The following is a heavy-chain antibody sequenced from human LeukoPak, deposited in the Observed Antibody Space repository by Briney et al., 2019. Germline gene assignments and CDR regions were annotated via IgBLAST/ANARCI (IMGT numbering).Heavy chain of an antibody. V-gene: IGHV3-21*01. CDR2: ISSSSSYI. J-gene: IGHJ4*02. CDR1: GFTFSSYS. D-gene: IGHD4-23*01. CDR3: ARDSPLLYGGRFDY. Sequence: PGGSLRLSCAASGFTFSSYSRNWVRQAPGKGLEWVSSISSSSSYIYYADSVKGRLTISRDNAKNSLYLQMNSLRAEDTAVYYCARDSPLLYGGRFDYWGQGTLVTVSS.